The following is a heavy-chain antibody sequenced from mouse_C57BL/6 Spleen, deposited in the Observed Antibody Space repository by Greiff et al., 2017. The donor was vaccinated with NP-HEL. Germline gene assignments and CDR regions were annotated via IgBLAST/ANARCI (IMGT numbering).Heavy chain of an antibody. CDR3: ARGGYDGPYWYFDV. V-gene: IGHV5-17*01. Sequence: EVMLVESGGGLVKPGGSLKLSCAASGFTFSDYGMHWVRQAPEKGLEWVAYISSGSSTIYYADTVKGRFTISRDNAKHTLFLQMANLRSEDTAMYYCARGGYDGPYWYFDVWGTGTTVTVSS. CDR2: ISSGSSTI. CDR1: GFTFSDYG. J-gene: IGHJ1*03. D-gene: IGHD2-3*01.